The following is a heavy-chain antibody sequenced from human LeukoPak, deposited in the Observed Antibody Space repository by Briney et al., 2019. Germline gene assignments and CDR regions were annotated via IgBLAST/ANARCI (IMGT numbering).Heavy chain of an antibody. CDR1: GYTFTSYY. CDR2: INPSGGST. J-gene: IGHJ6*03. D-gene: IGHD1-1*01. Sequence: ASVKVSCKASGYTFTSYYMHWVRQAPGQGLEWMGIINPSGGSTSYAQKFQGRVTMTRDMSTSTVYMELSSLRSEGTAVYYCARDKQLDWAHYYYYYMDVWGKGTTVTVSS. V-gene: IGHV1-46*01. CDR3: ARDKQLDWAHYYYYYMDV.